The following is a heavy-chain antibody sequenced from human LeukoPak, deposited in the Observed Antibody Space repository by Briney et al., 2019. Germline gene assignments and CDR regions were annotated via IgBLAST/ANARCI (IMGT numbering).Heavy chain of an antibody. J-gene: IGHJ4*02. D-gene: IGHD2-21*02. Sequence: GASVKVSCKASGYILSSYNMHWVRQAPGQGLEWLGIINPSGGDTKYAQKFQGRVTLTRDKSTSTVYMELSSLTSDDTAVYYCARTYCAEDCSIGYFDYWGQGTLVTVSS. CDR2: INPSGGDT. CDR1: GYILSSYN. CDR3: ARTYCAEDCSIGYFDY. V-gene: IGHV1-46*01.